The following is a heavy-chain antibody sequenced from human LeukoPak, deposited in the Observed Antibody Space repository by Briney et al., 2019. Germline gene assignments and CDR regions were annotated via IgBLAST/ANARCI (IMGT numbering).Heavy chain of an antibody. D-gene: IGHD6-6*01. J-gene: IGHJ3*02. Sequence: GGSLRLSCAASGFTFSSYSMNCVRHAPGKGLECVSSISSSSSYIYYADSVKGRFTISRDNAKNSLYLQMNSLRAEDTAVYYCARVYSSSSGKNAFDIWGQGTRVTVSS. CDR2: ISSSSSYI. CDR3: ARVYSSSSGKNAFDI. V-gene: IGHV3-21*01. CDR1: GFTFSSYS.